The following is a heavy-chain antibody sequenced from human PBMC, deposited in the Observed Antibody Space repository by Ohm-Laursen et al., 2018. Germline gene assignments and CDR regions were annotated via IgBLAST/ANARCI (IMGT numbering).Heavy chain of an antibody. D-gene: IGHD2-15*01. V-gene: IGHV3-23*01. Sequence: SLRLSCAASGFTFSSHAMSWVRQAPGKGLEWVSGISVSGGSTYYADSVKGRFTISRDNSKNTLYLQMNSLRAEDTAVYYCARRAAHYYGMDVWGQGTTVTVSS. J-gene: IGHJ6*02. CDR3: ARRAAHYYGMDV. CDR2: ISVSGGST. CDR1: GFTFSSHA.